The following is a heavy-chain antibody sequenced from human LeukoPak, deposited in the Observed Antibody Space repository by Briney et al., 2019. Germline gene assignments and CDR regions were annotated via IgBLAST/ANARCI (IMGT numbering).Heavy chain of an antibody. CDR2: ISGSGGST. J-gene: IGHJ4*02. D-gene: IGHD4-23*01. CDR3: ARNYGGNSDS. CDR1: GDSISSSSYC. Sequence: PSETLSLTCTVSGDSISSSSYCWDWIRQAPGKGLEWVSAISGSGGSTYYADSVKGRFTISRDNAKNSLYLQMNSLRAEDTAVYYCARNYGGNSDSWGQGTLLTVSS. V-gene: IGHV3-23*01.